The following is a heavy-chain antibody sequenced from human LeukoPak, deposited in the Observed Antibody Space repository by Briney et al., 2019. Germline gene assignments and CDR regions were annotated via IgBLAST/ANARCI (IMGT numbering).Heavy chain of an antibody. CDR1: GGSISSYY. J-gene: IGHJ4*02. Sequence: SETLSLTCTVSGGSISSYYWSWIRQPPGKGLEWIGYIYYSGSTNYNPSLKSRVTMSVDTSKNQFSLKLSSVTAADTAVYYCARGAARVQLPYGHFDYWGQGTLVTVSS. D-gene: IGHD2-2*01. CDR2: IYYSGST. CDR3: ARGAARVQLPYGHFDY. V-gene: IGHV4-59*12.